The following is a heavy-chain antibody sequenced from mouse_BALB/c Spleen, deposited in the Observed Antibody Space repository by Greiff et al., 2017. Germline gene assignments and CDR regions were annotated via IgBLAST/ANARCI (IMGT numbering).Heavy chain of an antibody. CDR2: ISSGGST. CDR3: ARGGFGSSSKGDY. V-gene: IGHV5-6-5*01. CDR1: GFTFSSYA. J-gene: IGHJ4*01. D-gene: IGHD1-1*01. Sequence: DVQLVESGGGLVKPGGSLKLSCAASGFTFSSYAMSWVRQTPEKRLEWVASISSGGSTYYPDSVKGRFTISRDNARNILYLQMSSLRSEDTAMYYCARGGFGSSSKGDYWGQGTSVTVSS.